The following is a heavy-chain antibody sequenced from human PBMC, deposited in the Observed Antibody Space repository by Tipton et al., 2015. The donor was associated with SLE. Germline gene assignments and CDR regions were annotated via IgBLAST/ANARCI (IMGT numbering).Heavy chain of an antibody. J-gene: IGHJ4*02. V-gene: IGHV4-61*09. CDR2: IYHSGST. D-gene: IGHD5-24*01. Sequence: TLSLTCTVSGGSISSGSYYWSWIRQPAGKGLEWIGNIYHSGSTSYNPSLKSRVTISVDTSKNQFSLKLSSVTAADTAVYYCARGDGYNFDYWGQGTLVTVSS. CDR3: ARGDGYNFDY. CDR1: GGSISSGSYY.